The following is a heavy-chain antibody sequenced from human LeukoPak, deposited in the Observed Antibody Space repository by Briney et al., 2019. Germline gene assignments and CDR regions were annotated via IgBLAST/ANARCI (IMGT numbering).Heavy chain of an antibody. CDR2: INPNSGGT. CDR1: GYTFTGYY. D-gene: IGHD6-19*01. J-gene: IGHJ5*02. Sequence: ASVKVSCKASGYTFTGYYMHWVRQAPGQGLAWMGWINPNSGGTNYAQKFQGRVTMTRDTSISTAYMELSRLRSDDTAVYYCARGYSSGWGSWFDPWGQGTLVTVSS. V-gene: IGHV1-2*02. CDR3: ARGYSSGWGSWFDP.